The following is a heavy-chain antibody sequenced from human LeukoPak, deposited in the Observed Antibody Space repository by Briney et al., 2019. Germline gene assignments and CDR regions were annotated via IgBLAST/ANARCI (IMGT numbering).Heavy chain of an antibody. J-gene: IGHJ2*01. V-gene: IGHV1-46*01. CDR1: GNTFSRYY. Sequence: EASVKVSCKASGNTFSRYYFHWVRQAPGQGLDWMGIITPTTGGANYAQKFQGRVAMTRDTSTSTVYMELSSLTSGDTAVYYCARRLTLPDWYFDLWGRGTLVTVSS. D-gene: IGHD2-15*01. CDR2: ITPTTGGA. CDR3: ARRLTLPDWYFDL.